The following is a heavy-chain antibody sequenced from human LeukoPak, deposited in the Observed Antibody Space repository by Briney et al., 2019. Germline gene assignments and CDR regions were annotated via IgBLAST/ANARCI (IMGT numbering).Heavy chain of an antibody. CDR3: AREKNTAMVVYYYYGMDV. J-gene: IGHJ6*02. V-gene: IGHV4-4*07. CDR1: GGSISSYY. D-gene: IGHD5-18*01. Sequence: SETLSLTCTVSGGSISSYYWSWIRQPAGKGLEWIGRIYTSGSTNYNPSLKSRVTMSVDTSKNQFSLQLNSVTPEDTAVYYCAREKNTAMVVYYYYGMDVWGQGTTVTVSS. CDR2: IYTSGST.